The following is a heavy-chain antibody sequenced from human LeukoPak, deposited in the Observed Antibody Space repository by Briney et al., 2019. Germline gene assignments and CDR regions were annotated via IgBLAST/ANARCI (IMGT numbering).Heavy chain of an antibody. Sequence: GGSLRLSCAASGFAFSTYAMHWVRQAPGKGLEWVAVISYDGSNKYYADSVKGRFTISRDSSKNTLYLQINSLRAEDTAVYYCAREGYDSSGYYYVVGYFDYWGQGTLVTVSS. V-gene: IGHV3-30-3*01. D-gene: IGHD3-22*01. CDR3: AREGYDSSGYYYVVGYFDY. J-gene: IGHJ4*02. CDR2: ISYDGSNK. CDR1: GFAFSTYA.